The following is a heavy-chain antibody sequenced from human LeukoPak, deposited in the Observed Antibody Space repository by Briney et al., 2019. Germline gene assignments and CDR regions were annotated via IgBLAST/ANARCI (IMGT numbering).Heavy chain of an antibody. V-gene: IGHV3-66*01. Sequence: PGGSLRLSCAASGFTVSSNYMSWVRQAPGKGLEWVSIIYSGGSTYYADSVKGRFTISRDNSKNTLYLQMNSLRAEDTAVYYCARDYGRGAFDIWGQGTMVTVSS. J-gene: IGHJ3*02. CDR2: IYSGGST. CDR1: GFTVSSNY. D-gene: IGHD4-17*01. CDR3: ARDYGRGAFDI.